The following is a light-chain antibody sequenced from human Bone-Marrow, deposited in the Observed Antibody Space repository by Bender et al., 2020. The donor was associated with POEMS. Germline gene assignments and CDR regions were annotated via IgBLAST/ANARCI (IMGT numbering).Light chain of an antibody. CDR1: SSDIGGYNY. Sequence: QPALTQPASVSGSPGQSITISCAGTSSDIGGYNYVSWYQQHPGKAPKLIVYDVTSRPSGVPPRFSGSKSGNTASLSISGLQAEDEADYYCTSYTPSGTLYIFGTGTKVTVL. J-gene: IGLJ1*01. V-gene: IGLV2-14*03. CDR2: DVT. CDR3: TSYTPSGTLYI.